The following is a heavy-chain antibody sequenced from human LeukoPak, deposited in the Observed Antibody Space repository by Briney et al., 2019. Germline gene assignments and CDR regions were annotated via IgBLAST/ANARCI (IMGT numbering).Heavy chain of an antibody. CDR3: ARAPRAYCSTTGSCFQDY. D-gene: IGHD2-2*01. V-gene: IGHV4-4*02. J-gene: IGHJ4*02. Sequence: PSETLSLTCAVSDDSISSSNWWSWVRQPPGKGLEWIGEIYHSGSTNYNPSLKSRATMSVDKSKNQFSLNLTSVTAADTAVYFCARAPRAYCSTTGSCFQDYWGQGTLVTVSS. CDR2: IYHSGST. CDR1: DDSISSSNW.